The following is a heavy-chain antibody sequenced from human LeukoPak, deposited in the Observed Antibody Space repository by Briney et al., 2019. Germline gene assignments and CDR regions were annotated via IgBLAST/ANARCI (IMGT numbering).Heavy chain of an antibody. D-gene: IGHD1-7*01. CDR3: ARVGTTYFFDY. V-gene: IGHV3-7*03. CDR2: IKEDGSEK. CDR1: GFTFLTSW. J-gene: IGHJ4*02. Sequence: PGGSLRPSCAASGFTFLTSWMSWVRQAPGRGLEWVANIKEDGSEKYYVDSVKGRFTISRDNAKNSLYLQMNSLRAEDTAIYYCARVGTTYFFDYWGQGTLVTVSS.